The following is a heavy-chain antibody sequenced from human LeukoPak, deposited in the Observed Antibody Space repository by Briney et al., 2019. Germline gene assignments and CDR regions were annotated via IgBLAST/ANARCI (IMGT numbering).Heavy chain of an antibody. CDR3: ARRGMATSYFDY. Sequence: PSETLSLTCAVYGGSFSGYYWSWIRQPPGKGLEWIGEINHSGSTNYNPSLKSRVTISVDTSKNQFSLKLSSVTAADTAVYYCARRGMATSYFDYWGQGTLVTVSS. CDR2: INHSGST. V-gene: IGHV4-34*01. D-gene: IGHD5-24*01. CDR1: GGSFSGYY. J-gene: IGHJ4*02.